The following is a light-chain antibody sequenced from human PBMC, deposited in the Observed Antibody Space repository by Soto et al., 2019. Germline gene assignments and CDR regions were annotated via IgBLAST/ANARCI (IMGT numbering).Light chain of an antibody. CDR3: PQSYSTPLT. CDR2: AAS. CDR1: QSISSY. J-gene: IGKJ4*01. V-gene: IGKV1-39*01. Sequence: DIQMTQSPSSLSASVGERVTISCRASQSISSYLNWYQQKPGEAAKLLIYAASSLQSGVPSRFSGSGSGTDFTLTISSLQLEDFATYYCPQSYSTPLTFGGGTKVEIK.